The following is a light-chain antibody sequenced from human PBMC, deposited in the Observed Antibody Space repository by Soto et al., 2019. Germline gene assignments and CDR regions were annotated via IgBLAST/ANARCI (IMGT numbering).Light chain of an antibody. J-gene: IGKJ1*01. CDR1: QGISSY. V-gene: IGKV1-8*01. CDR2: AAS. CDR3: HQYYSYPRT. Sequence: AIRMTQSPSSLSASTGDRVTITCRASQGISSYLAWYQQKPGKAPKLLIYAASTLQSGVPSRFSGSGSGTDFTLTIIRLQSEDFATYYCHQYYSYPRTFGQGTKVQIK.